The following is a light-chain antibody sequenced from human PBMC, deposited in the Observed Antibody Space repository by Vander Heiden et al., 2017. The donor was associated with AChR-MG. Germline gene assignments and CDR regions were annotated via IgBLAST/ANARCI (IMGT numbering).Light chain of an antibody. Sequence: EIVLTQSPGTLSLSPRERATLSCRASQSVSSSYLAWYQQKPGQAPRLLIYGASSRATGIPDRFSGSGSGTDFTLTISRLEPEDFAVYYWQQYGSSLTFGGRTKVEIK. CDR1: QSVSSSY. CDR3: QQYGSSLT. V-gene: IGKV3-20*01. J-gene: IGKJ4*01. CDR2: GAS.